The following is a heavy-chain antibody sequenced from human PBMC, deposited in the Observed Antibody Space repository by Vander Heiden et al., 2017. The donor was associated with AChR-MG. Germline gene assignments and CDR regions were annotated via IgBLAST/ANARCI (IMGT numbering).Heavy chain of an antibody. J-gene: IGHJ4*02. V-gene: IGHV4-34*01. Sequence: QVQLKQWGAGLLKPSETLSLTCAVYGGSFSGYSWTWIRQPPGKGLEWIAEINHSGSTNYNPSLQSRVTISVDTSKNQFSLKLKSMTAADKAVYYCARGNRARIDYWRQGTLVTVSS. CDR1: GGSFSGYS. CDR2: INHSGST. CDR3: ARGNRARIDY.